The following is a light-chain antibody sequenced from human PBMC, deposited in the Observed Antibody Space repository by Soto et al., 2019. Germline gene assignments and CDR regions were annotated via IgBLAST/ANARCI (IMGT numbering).Light chain of an antibody. J-gene: IGKJ1*01. CDR1: QRMSAW. Sequence: DIPMTQSPTTLSASVGDRVIITCRASQRMSAWLAWYQQKPGKAPKLLIYDASSLENGVPSRFSGSGSGTECTLTISSLQPDDFATYYCQQYDTYPWTFGQGTKVDIK. CDR2: DAS. CDR3: QQYDTYPWT. V-gene: IGKV1-5*01.